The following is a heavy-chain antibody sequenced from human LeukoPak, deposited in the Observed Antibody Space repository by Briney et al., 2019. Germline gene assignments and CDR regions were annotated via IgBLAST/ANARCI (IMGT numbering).Heavy chain of an antibody. CDR2: IYYSGST. CDR3: ARLYSSSSGRWFDP. V-gene: IGHV4-39*01. Sequence: PSETLSLTCTVSGGSISSSSYYWGWIRQPPGKGLEWIGSIYYSGSTYYNPSLKSRVTISVDTSKNQSSLKLSSVTAADTAVYYCARLYSSSSGRWFDPWGQGTLVTVSS. J-gene: IGHJ5*02. CDR1: GGSISSSSYY. D-gene: IGHD6-6*01.